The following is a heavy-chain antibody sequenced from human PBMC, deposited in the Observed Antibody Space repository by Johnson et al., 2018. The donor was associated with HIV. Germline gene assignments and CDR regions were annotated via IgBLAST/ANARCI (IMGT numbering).Heavy chain of an antibody. CDR3: AREVRLGYCSGGSCYGDALDI. Sequence: VLLVESGGGVVRPGGSLRLSCAASGFTFRDHYMSWIRQTPGKGLQWVSYISGSGSIIYSTDSVQGRFTISRDNAKNSLYLQMNSWRAEDTALYYCAREVRLGYCSGGSCYGDALDIWGQGTMVTVSS. V-gene: IGHV3-11*01. D-gene: IGHD2-15*01. J-gene: IGHJ3*02. CDR1: GFTFRDHY. CDR2: ISGSGSII.